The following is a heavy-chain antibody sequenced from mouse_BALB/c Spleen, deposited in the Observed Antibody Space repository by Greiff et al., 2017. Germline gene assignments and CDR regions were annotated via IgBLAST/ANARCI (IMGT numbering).Heavy chain of an antibody. J-gene: IGHJ4*01. CDR1: GYTFTSYW. CDR2: INPSTGYT. CDR3: ASIYYDYAMDY. Sequence: VQLQQSGAELAKPGASVKMSCKASGYTFTSYWMHWVKQRPGQGLEWIGYINPSTGYTEYNQKFKDKATLTADKSSSTAYMQLSSLTSEDSAVYYCASIYYDYAMDYWGQGTSVTVSS. V-gene: IGHV1-7*01. D-gene: IGHD2-1*01.